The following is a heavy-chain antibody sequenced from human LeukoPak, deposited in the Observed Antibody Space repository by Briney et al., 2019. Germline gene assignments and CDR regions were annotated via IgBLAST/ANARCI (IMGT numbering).Heavy chain of an antibody. D-gene: IGHD6-19*01. J-gene: IGHJ4*02. Sequence: GASVKVSCKASGYTFTSYGISWVRQAPGQGLEWMGWISAYNGNTNYAQKLQGRVTMTTDTSTSTAYMELRSLRSYDAGVYYCARAGSSGWYGGDVYWGQGTLVTVSS. CDR3: ARAGSSGWYGGDVY. V-gene: IGHV1-18*04. CDR2: ISAYNGNT. CDR1: GYTFTSYG.